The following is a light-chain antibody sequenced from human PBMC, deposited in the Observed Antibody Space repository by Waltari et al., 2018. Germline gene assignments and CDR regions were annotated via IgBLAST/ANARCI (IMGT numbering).Light chain of an antibody. CDR3: QQYNSYSPT. CDR1: QSISSW. V-gene: IGKV1-5*03. Sequence: DIQMTQSSSTLSASVGDRVTITCRASQSISSWLAWYQQKPGKAPKLLIYKASSLESGVPARFSGSGSGTEFTLTISSLQPYDFATYYCQQYNSYSPTFGQGTKVEIK. J-gene: IGKJ1*01. CDR2: KAS.